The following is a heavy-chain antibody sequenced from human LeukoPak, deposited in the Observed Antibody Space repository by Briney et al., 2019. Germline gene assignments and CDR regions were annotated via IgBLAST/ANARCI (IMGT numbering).Heavy chain of an antibody. CDR2: INPSGGST. CDR1: GYTFTSYY. Sequence: GASVKVSCKASGYTFTSYYMLWVRQAPGQGLEWMGIINPSGGSTSYAQKLQGRVTMTRDTSTSTVYMELSSLRSEDTAVYYCAIRRTVGGAFDIWGQGTMVTVSS. CDR3: AIRRTVGGAFDI. D-gene: IGHD4-4*01. V-gene: IGHV1-46*04. J-gene: IGHJ3*02.